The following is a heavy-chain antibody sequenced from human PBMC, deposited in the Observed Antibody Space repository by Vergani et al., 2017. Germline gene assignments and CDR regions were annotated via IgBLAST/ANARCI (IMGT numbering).Heavy chain of an antibody. CDR1: VFTSSSYW. CDR3: ARTSDY. Sequence: EVQLVDSGGRLVHPGGPLRLSCAAFVFTSSSYWVRCVRQAPGKGLVWVSRINSDGSSTNYADSVKGRFTISRDTAKNTLYLQRNSLRAEDTAVYYCARTSDYWGQGTLVTVSS. V-gene: IGHV3-74*01. CDR2: INSDGSST. J-gene: IGHJ4*02.